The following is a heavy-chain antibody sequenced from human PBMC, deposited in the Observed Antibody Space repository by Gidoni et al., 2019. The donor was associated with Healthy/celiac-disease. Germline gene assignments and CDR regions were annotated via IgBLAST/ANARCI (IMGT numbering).Heavy chain of an antibody. Sequence: QVQLVESGGGVVQPGRSLRRSCAASGITFRRYAMPWVRQAPGKGLGLVAVISYDGSNKYYADSVKGRFTISRDNSKNTLDLQMNSLRAEDTAVYYCARDSEDGYYYYYMDVWGKGTTVTVSS. CDR1: GITFRRYA. CDR3: ARDSEDGYYYYYMDV. V-gene: IGHV3-30-3*01. CDR2: ISYDGSNK. D-gene: IGHD2-15*01. J-gene: IGHJ6*03.